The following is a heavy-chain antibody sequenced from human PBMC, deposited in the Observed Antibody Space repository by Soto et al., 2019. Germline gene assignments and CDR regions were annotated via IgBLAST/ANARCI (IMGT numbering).Heavy chain of an antibody. J-gene: IGHJ3*02. Sequence: GGSLRLSCAASGFTFSSYSMNWVRQAPGKGLEWVSYISSSSSTIYYADSVKGRFTISRDNAKNSLYLQMNSLRAEDTAVYYCARVKVPAAIDDAFDIWGQGTMVTVSS. V-gene: IGHV3-48*01. CDR1: GFTFSSYS. D-gene: IGHD2-2*01. CDR3: ARVKVPAAIDDAFDI. CDR2: ISSSSSTI.